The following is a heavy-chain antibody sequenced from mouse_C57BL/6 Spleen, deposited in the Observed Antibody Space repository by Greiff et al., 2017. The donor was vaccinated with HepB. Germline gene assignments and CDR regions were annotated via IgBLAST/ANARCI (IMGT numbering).Heavy chain of an antibody. D-gene: IGHD2-5*01. CDR3: ARPYYSNYWFAY. J-gene: IGHJ3*01. CDR1: GFTFSSYG. Sequence: EVQLVESGGDLVKPGGSLKLSCAASGFTFSSYGMSWVRQTPDKRLEWVATISSGGSYTYYPDSVKGRFTISRDNATNTLYLQMSSLKSEDTAMYYCARPYYSNYWFAYWGQGTLVTVSA. V-gene: IGHV5-6*01. CDR2: ISSGGSYT.